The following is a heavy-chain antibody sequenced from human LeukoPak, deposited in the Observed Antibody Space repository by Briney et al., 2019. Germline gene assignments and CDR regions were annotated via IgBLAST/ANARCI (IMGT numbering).Heavy chain of an antibody. V-gene: IGHV3-73*01. D-gene: IGHD1-26*01. CDR3: TRPPYSGSYYAPANN. CDR2: IRSKANSYAT. Sequence: GGSLRLSCAASGFTFSGSAMHWVRQASGKGLEWVGRIRSKANSYATAYAASVKGRFTISRDDSKNTAYLQMNSLKTEDTAAYYCTRPPYSGSYYAPANNWGQGTLVTVSS. J-gene: IGHJ4*02. CDR1: GFTFSGSA.